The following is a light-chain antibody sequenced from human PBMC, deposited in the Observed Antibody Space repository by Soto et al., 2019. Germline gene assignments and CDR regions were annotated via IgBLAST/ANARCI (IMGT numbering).Light chain of an antibody. CDR3: MQATQFPGT. V-gene: IGKV2-24*01. CDR1: QSLVHGDGNTY. Sequence: DIVMTQTPLSSPVTLGQPASISCRSSQSLVHGDGNTYLCWLQQRPGQPPRLLIYKISKRSSGVPDRFSGSGAGTDFTLKISKVEAEDVGVYYCMQATQFPGTFGQGTRLEIK. J-gene: IGKJ2*01. CDR2: KIS.